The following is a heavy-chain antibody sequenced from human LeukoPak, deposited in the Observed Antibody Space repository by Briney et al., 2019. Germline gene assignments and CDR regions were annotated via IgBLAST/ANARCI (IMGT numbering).Heavy chain of an antibody. J-gene: IGHJ5*02. V-gene: IGHV4-59*01. D-gene: IGHD1-26*01. CDR1: GGSISSYY. CDR3: ARRIVGATDWFDP. Sequence: PSETLSLTCTVSGGSISSYYWSWIRQPPGKGLEWIGYIYYSGSTNYNPSLKSRVTISVDTSKNQFSLKLSSVTAADTAVNYCARRIVGATDWFDPWGQGTLVTVSS. CDR2: IYYSGST.